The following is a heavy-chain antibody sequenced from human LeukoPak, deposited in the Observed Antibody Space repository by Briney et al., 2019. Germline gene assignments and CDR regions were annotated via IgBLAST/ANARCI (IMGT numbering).Heavy chain of an antibody. CDR1: GFTSSSYW. CDR2: IKQDGSEK. J-gene: IGHJ4*02. CDR3: ARGRYYGSGSYHFDY. Sequence: PGGSLRLSCAASGFTSSSYWMSWVRQAPGKGPEWVANIKQDGSEKYYVDSVKGRFTISRDNPKNSLYLQMNSLRVDDTAVYYCARGRYYGSGSYHFDYWGQGTLVTVSS. V-gene: IGHV3-7*01. D-gene: IGHD3-10*01.